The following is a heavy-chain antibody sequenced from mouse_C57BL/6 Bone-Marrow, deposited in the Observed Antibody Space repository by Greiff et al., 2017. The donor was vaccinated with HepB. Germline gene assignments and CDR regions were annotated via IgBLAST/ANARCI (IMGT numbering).Heavy chain of an antibody. Sequence: EVKLVESGPGLVKPSQSLSLTCSVTGYSITSGYYWNWIRQFPGNKLEWMGYISYDGSNNYNPSLKNRISITRDTSKNQFFLKLNSVTTEDTATYYCARGRITTVEFAYWGQGTLVTVSA. CDR2: ISYDGSN. J-gene: IGHJ3*01. CDR1: GYSITSGYY. CDR3: ARGRITTVEFAY. D-gene: IGHD1-1*01. V-gene: IGHV3-6*01.